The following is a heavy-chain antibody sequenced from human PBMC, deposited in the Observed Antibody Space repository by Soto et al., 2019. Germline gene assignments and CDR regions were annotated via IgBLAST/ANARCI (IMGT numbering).Heavy chain of an antibody. CDR2: IRSKAYGGTT. J-gene: IGHJ4*02. D-gene: IGHD3-16*02. Sequence: GGSLRLSCTASGFTFGDYAMSWFRQAPGKGLEWVGLIRSKAYGGTTEYAASVKGRFTISRDDSKSIAYLQMNSLKTEDTAVYYCTREGHDYIWGSYRYAGLPPYYFDYWGQGTLVTVSS. CDR3: TREGHDYIWGSYRYAGLPPYYFDY. V-gene: IGHV3-49*03. CDR1: GFTFGDYA.